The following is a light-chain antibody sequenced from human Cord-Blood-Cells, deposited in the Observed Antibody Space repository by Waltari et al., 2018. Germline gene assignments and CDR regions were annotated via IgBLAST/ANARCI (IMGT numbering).Light chain of an antibody. V-gene: IGLV2-14*01. Sequence: QSALTQPASVSGSPGQSITISCTGTSTDVGGYNYVSWYQQHPGKAPKLMIYDVSNLPSGVSNRFSGSKAGNTDSLTISGLQAEDEADYYCSSYTSSSTYVLGTGTKVTVL. CDR2: DVS. J-gene: IGLJ1*01. CDR1: STDVGGYNY. CDR3: SSYTSSSTYV.